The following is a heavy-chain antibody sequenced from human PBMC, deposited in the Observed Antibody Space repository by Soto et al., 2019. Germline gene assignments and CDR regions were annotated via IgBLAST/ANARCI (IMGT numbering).Heavy chain of an antibody. CDR2: IYYSGST. J-gene: IGHJ6*02. D-gene: IGHD4-4*01. V-gene: IGHV4-39*01. Sequence: SETLSLTCTVSGGSISSSSYYWGWIRQPPGKGLEWIGSIYYSGSTYYNPSLKSRVTISVDTSENQFSLKLSSVTAADTAVYYCARLDQTVTTNYYYYGMDVWGQGTTVTVSS. CDR1: GGSISSSSYY. CDR3: ARLDQTVTTNYYYYGMDV.